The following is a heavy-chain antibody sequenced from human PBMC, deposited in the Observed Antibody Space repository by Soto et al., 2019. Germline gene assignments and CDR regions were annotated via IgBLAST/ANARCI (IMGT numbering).Heavy chain of an antibody. CDR3: ARGTTVTTGAYYYGMDV. CDR2: INPNSGGT. Sequence: ASVKVSCKASGYTFTGYYMHWVRQAPGQGLEWMGWINPNSGGTNYAQKFQGWVTMTRDTSISTAYMELSRLRSDDTAVYYCARGTTVTTGAYYYGMDVWGQGTTVTV. J-gene: IGHJ6*02. D-gene: IGHD4-17*01. CDR1: GYTFTGYY. V-gene: IGHV1-2*04.